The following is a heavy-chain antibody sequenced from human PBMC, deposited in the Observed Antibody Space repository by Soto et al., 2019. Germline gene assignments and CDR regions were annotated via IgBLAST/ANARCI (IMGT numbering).Heavy chain of an antibody. CDR2: IYYSGST. CDR1: GGSISSSSYY. D-gene: IGHD3-3*01. V-gene: IGHV4-39*01. J-gene: IGHJ6*03. CDR3: AMTNTIFGVVDSYYYMDV. Sequence: SDTLSLTCTVSGGSISSSSYYWGWIRQPPGKGLEWIGSIYYSGSTYYNPSLKSRVTISVDASKNQFSLKLSSVTAADTAVYYCAMTNTIFGVVDSYYYMDVWGKGTTVTVSS.